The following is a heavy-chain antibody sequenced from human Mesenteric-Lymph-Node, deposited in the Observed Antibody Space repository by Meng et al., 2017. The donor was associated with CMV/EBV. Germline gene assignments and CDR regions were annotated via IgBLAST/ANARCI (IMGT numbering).Heavy chain of an antibody. CDR2: IYWHDDK. Sequence: TYPGFELSASPVGVGWIRQPPGKALEWLAPIYWHDDKRYSPSLSHRLTITKDTSKNQVVLALTNMDPVDTATYYCARMDSSSAPNYWGQGTLVTVSS. CDR3: ARMDSSSAPNY. D-gene: IGHD6-6*01. J-gene: IGHJ4*02. CDR1: GFELSASPVG. V-gene: IGHV2-5*01.